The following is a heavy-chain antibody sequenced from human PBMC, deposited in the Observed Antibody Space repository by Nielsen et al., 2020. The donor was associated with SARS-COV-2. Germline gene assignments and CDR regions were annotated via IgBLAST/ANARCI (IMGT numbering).Heavy chain of an antibody. CDR2: IYYSRST. V-gene: IGHV4-59*01. Sequence: SETLSLTCTVSGGSTSSYYWSWIRQPPGKGLEWIGYIYYSRSTNYNPSLKSRVTISVDTSKNQFSLKLSSVTAADTAVYYCARVPYYSNYEVGYYYGMDVWGQGTTVTVSS. CDR3: ARVPYYSNYEVGYYYGMDV. J-gene: IGHJ6*02. CDR1: GGSTSSYY. D-gene: IGHD4-11*01.